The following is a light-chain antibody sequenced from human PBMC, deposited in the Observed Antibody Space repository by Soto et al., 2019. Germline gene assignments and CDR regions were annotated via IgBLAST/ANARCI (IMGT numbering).Light chain of an antibody. J-gene: IGLJ3*02. CDR2: VNSDRSH. Sequence: QLVLTQSPSASASLGASVKLTCTLSSGHSTYAIAWHQQQPEKGPRNLMKVNSDRSHSKGDGIPDRFSGSSSGAERYLSIASLQSEDEADNYCQTWDTGIRVFGGGTKLTVL. V-gene: IGLV4-69*01. CDR3: QTWDTGIRV. CDR1: SGHSTYA.